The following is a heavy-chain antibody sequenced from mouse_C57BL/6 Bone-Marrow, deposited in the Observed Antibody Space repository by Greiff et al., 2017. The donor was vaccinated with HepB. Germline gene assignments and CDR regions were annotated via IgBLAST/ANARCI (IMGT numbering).Heavy chain of an antibody. D-gene: IGHD2-5*01. Sequence: EVMLVESGGGLVQSGRSLRLSCATSGFTFSDFYMEWVRQAPGKGLEWIAASRNKANDYTTEYSASVKGRFIVSRDTSQSILYLQMNALRAEDTAIYYCARDAGYSNSGAMDYWGQGTSVTVSS. J-gene: IGHJ4*01. CDR3: ARDAGYSNSGAMDY. V-gene: IGHV7-1*01. CDR2: SRNKANDYTT. CDR1: GFTFSDFY.